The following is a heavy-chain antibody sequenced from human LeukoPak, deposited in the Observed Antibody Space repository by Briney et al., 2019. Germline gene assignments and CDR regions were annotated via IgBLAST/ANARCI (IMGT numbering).Heavy chain of an antibody. CDR3: AKAIGSGRWYYFDY. D-gene: IGHD6-19*01. V-gene: IGHV3-23*01. CDR1: GFPFSSYG. CDR2: ISGSGGST. J-gene: IGHJ4*02. Sequence: GGSLRLSCGASGFPFSSYGMSWVRQAPGKGLEWVSLISGSGGSTYYGDSVKGRFTISRDNSKNTLDLQMNSLRAEDTAVYYCAKAIGSGRWYYFDYWGQGTLVTVSS.